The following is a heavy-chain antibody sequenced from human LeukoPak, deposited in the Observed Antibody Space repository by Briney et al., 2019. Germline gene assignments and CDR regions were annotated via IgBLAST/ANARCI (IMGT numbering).Heavy chain of an antibody. D-gene: IGHD4-17*01. CDR2: INSDGSNT. J-gene: IGHJ1*01. CDR3: ARPRYGDYKEYFQQ. V-gene: IGHV3-74*01. Sequence: PGRSLRLSCVASGFIFSNYGMHWVRQVPGKGLVWVSRINSDGSNTIYADSVKGRFTISRDNAKNTLYLQMNSLRADDTAVYYCARPRYGDYKEYFQQWGQGTLVTVSS. CDR1: GFIFSNYG.